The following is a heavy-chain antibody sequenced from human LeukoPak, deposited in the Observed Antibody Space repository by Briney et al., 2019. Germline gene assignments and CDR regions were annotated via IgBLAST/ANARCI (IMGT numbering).Heavy chain of an antibody. V-gene: IGHV1-8*01. CDR1: GYTFTSYD. Sequence: GASVKVSCKASGYTFTSYDINWVRQATGQGLEWMGWMNPNSGNTGYAQKFQGRVTMTRNTSISTAYMELSSLRSEDTAVYYCARDGITIFGVVIKAFDIWGQGTMVTVSS. CDR2: MNPNSGNT. CDR3: ARDGITIFGVVIKAFDI. J-gene: IGHJ3*02. D-gene: IGHD3-3*01.